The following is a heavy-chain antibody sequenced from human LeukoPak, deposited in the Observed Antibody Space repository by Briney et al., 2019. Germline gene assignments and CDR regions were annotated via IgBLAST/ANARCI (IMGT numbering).Heavy chain of an antibody. Sequence: GASVKVSCKASGYTFTGYYMHWVRQAPGQGLEWMGWINPNSGGTNYAQKFQGRVTMTRDTSISTAYMELSRLRSDDTAVYYCARDRDYDFWSGCPNWGTQFDYWGQGTLVTVSS. CDR1: GYTFTGYY. D-gene: IGHD3-3*01. J-gene: IGHJ4*02. CDR3: ARDRDYDFWSGCPNWGTQFDY. V-gene: IGHV1-2*02. CDR2: INPNSGGT.